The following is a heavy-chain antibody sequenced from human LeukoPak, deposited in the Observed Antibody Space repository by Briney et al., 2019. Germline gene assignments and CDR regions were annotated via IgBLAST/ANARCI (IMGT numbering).Heavy chain of an antibody. Sequence: SVNVSCKASGGTFSSYAISWVRQAPGQGLEWMGRIIPILGIANYAQKFQGRVTITADKSTSTAYMELSSLRSEDTAVYYCASESRVSLYYFDYWGQGTLVTVSS. CDR2: IIPILGIA. CDR1: GGTFSSYA. V-gene: IGHV1-69*04. J-gene: IGHJ4*02. CDR3: ASESRVSLYYFDY. D-gene: IGHD6-13*01.